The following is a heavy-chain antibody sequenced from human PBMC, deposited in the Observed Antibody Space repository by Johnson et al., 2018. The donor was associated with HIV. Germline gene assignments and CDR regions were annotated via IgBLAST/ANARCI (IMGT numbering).Heavy chain of an antibody. CDR1: GFTFSSYA. J-gene: IGHJ3*02. CDR3: ATPLAHYDSSAYGGGAFDI. Sequence: VQLVESGGGVVQPGRSLRLSCAASGFTFSSYAMHWVRQAPGKGLEWVSGISWNSCNIGYADSVKGRFTISRDNSKNSLYLQMDSLRAEDTAVYYCATPLAHYDSSAYGGGAFDIWGQGTMVTVSS. CDR2: ISWNSCNI. V-gene: IGHV3-9*01. D-gene: IGHD3-22*01.